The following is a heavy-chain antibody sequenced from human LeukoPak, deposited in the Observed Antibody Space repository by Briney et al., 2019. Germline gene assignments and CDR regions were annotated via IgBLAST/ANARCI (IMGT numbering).Heavy chain of an antibody. CDR3: VRDPHIVVVPAARVYYFDY. Sequence: GGSLRLSCAASGFTFNTYSMNWVRQAPGKGLEWVSYISCRSSYYIYYADSVKGLFTSSRDNAKNSLYLQMDSLRAEDTAVYYCVRDPHIVVVPAARVYYFDYWGQGTLVTVSS. CDR1: GFTFNTYS. CDR2: ISCRSSYYI. D-gene: IGHD2-2*01. J-gene: IGHJ4*02. V-gene: IGHV3-21*01.